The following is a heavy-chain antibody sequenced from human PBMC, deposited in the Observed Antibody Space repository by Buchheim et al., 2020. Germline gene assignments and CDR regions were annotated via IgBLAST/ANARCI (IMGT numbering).Heavy chain of an antibody. V-gene: IGHV1-2*02. Sequence: QVQLVQSGAEVKKPGASVKVTCKASGFTLTGYYMHWVRQAPGQGLEWMGWINPDSGATNYAQKFQGRVTMTRDTSINTAYMELSSLTSDDSAVYYCARTSSFDYWGQGT. CDR2: INPDSGAT. CDR1: GFTLTGYY. CDR3: ARTSSFDY. J-gene: IGHJ4*02.